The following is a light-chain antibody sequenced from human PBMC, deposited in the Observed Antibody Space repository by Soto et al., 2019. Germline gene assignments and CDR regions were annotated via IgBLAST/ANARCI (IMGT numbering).Light chain of an antibody. CDR2: DAS. J-gene: IGKJ4*01. V-gene: IGKV1-27*01. CDR1: QGVSND. CDR3: QNYNNAPLI. Sequence: DFQMTQSPSSLSASVGDRITSTCRASQGVSNDLAWYQQKPGKVPKLLIYDASTLQSGVPSRFSGSGSGTDFTLTISSLQPEDVATYYCQNYNNAPLIFGGGTKVDIK.